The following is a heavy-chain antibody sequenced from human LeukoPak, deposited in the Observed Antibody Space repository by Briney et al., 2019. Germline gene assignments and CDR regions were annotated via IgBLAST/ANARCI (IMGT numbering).Heavy chain of an antibody. V-gene: IGHV3-21*01. CDR3: ARASSGSYNWFDP. CDR2: ISSSSSYI. J-gene: IGHJ5*02. D-gene: IGHD1-26*01. CDR1: GFTFSSYS. Sequence: GGSLRLSCAASGFTFSSYSMNRVRQAPGKGLEWVSSISSSSSYIYYADSVKGRFTISRDNAKNSLYLQMNSLRAEDTAVYYCARASSGSYNWFDPWGQGTLVTVSP.